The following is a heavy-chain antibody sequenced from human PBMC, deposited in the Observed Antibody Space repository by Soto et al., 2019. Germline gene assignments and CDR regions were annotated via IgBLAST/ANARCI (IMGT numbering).Heavy chain of an antibody. V-gene: IGHV3-33*01. CDR2: IWYDGSNK. CDR1: GFTFSSYG. D-gene: IGHD6-13*01. Sequence: QAQLVESGGGVVQPGRSLRLSCAASGFTFSSYGMHWVRQAPGKGLEWVAVIWYDGSNKYYADSVKGRFTISRDNSKNTLYLQMNSLRAEDTAVYYCARDQIAAAGTRIYYYYGMDVWGQGTTVTVSS. CDR3: ARDQIAAAGTRIYYYYGMDV. J-gene: IGHJ6*02.